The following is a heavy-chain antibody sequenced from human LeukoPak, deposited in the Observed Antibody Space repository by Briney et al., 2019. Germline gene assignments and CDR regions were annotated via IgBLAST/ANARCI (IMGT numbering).Heavy chain of an antibody. Sequence: ASVKVSCKASGYTFSIYSLHWVRHALGQGLEWLGTIDPYGGTTSFAQKFQGRVTLTRDMSTNTVSLELRSLRSEDTAVYFCAREGATREYTGVSWRYFFDFWGQGTLVTVSS. V-gene: IGHV1-46*01. CDR1: GYTFSIYS. CDR2: IDPYGGTT. J-gene: IGHJ4*02. D-gene: IGHD1-26*01. CDR3: AREGATREYTGVSWRYFFDF.